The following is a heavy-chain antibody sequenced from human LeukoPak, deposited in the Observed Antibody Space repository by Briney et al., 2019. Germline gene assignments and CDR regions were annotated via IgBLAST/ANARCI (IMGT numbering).Heavy chain of an antibody. Sequence: GRSLRLSCEASGFTFGNYGMHWVRQAPGKGLEWVSFIWYDGSKKYYADSVKGRFIISRDNSKNTLYLQMNSLRAEDMAVYYCVRRRGYSYDYWGQGTLVSVSS. CDR3: VRRRGYSYDY. V-gene: IGHV3-33*01. CDR2: IWYDGSKK. CDR1: GFTFGNYG. D-gene: IGHD5-18*01. J-gene: IGHJ4*02.